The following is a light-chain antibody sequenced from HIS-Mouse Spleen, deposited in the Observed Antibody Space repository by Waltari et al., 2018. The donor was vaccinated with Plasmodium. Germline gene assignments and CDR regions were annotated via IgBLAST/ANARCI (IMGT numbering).Light chain of an antibody. CDR1: SSTIASTT. CDR2: TNN. J-gene: IGLJ2*01. V-gene: IGLV1-44*01. CDR3: AAWDDSLNGVV. Sequence: GQRVTISCSGRSSTIASTTVNWYQQLPGTAPKLLIYTNNQRPSGVPDRFSGSKSGTSASLAISGLQSEDEADYYCAAWDDSLNGVVFGGGTKLTVL.